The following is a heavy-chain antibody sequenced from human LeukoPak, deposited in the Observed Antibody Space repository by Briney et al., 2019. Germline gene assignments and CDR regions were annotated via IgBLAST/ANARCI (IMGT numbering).Heavy chain of an antibody. V-gene: IGHV3-23*01. CDR3: AREGLANFDY. J-gene: IGHJ4*02. CDR1: GFTFSSYA. CDR2: LSGSGYDT. Sequence: GGSLRLSCAASGFTFSSYAMNWVRQAPGKGLEWVSSLSGSGYDTYYADSVRGRFTISRDNSKNTLYLQMNSLRAEDTAVYYCAREGLANFDYWGQGTLVTVSS.